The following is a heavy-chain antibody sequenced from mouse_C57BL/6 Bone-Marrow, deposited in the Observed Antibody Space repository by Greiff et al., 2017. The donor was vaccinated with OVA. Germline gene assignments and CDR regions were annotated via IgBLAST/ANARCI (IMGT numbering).Heavy chain of an antibody. Sequence: QVQLQQPGAELVKPGASVKLSCKASGYTFTSYWMHWVKQRPGQGLEWIGMIHPNSGSTNYNEKFKSKATLTVDKSSSTAYMQLSSLTSEDSAVYYCARMESNYHFSYAMDYWGQGTSVTVSS. V-gene: IGHV1-64*01. CDR3: ARMESNYHFSYAMDY. CDR2: IHPNSGST. J-gene: IGHJ4*01. D-gene: IGHD2-5*01. CDR1: GYTFTSYW.